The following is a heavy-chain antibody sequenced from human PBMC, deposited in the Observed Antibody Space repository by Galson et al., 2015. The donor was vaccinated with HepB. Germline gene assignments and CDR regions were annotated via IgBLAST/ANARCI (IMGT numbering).Heavy chain of an antibody. CDR1: GFTFSSYA. CDR3: ARGEAGSQTSVDF. V-gene: IGHV3-30-3*01. Sequence: SLRLSCAASGFTFSSYAMHWVRQAPGKGLEWVAVISYDGSNKYYADSVKGRFTISRDNSKNTLYLQMNSLRAEDTAVYYCARGEAGSQTSVDFWGQGTLVTVSS. J-gene: IGHJ4*02. CDR2: ISYDGSNK.